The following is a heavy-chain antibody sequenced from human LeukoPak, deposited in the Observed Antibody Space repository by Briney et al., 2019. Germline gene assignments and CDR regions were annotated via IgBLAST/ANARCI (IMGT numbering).Heavy chain of an antibody. V-gene: IGHV1-2*02. CDR2: MNPNNGGT. Sequence: ASVKVSCKPSGYSFTDYFLLWVRQAPGQGLEGMGWMNPNNGGTNYAEKFQGRVTMTRDTSISTAYMELSRLRSDDTAVYYCARDDRDVVATLNDWGQGTLVTVSS. CDR3: ARDDRDVVATLND. CDR1: GYSFTDYF. J-gene: IGHJ4*02. D-gene: IGHD5-12*01.